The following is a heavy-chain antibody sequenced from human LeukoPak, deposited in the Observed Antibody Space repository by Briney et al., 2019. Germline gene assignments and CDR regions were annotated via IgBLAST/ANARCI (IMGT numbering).Heavy chain of an antibody. CDR3: AADPVTASGSSWYYFDF. J-gene: IGHJ4*02. Sequence: TSVKVSCKASGFTFTRSAMQWVRQARGQRLWWIGWIVVGSGNTNYAQKFQERVTITRDMSTSTAYMELSSLSSEDTAVYYCAADPVTASGSSWYYFDFWGQGTLVTVSS. V-gene: IGHV1-58*02. CDR1: GFTFTRSA. D-gene: IGHD6-13*01. CDR2: IVVGSGNT.